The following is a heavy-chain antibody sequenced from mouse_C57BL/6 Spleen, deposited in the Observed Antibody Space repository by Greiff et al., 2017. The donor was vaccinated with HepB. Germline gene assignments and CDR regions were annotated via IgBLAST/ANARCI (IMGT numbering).Heavy chain of an antibody. CDR1: GYAFSSSW. J-gene: IGHJ2*01. Sequence: VQLQQSGPELVKPGASVKISCKASGYAFSSSWMNWVKQRPGKGLEWIGRIYPGDGDTNYNGKFKGKATLTADKSSSTAYMQLSSLTSEDSAVYFCAKTQSTTVGIDYWGQGTTLTVSS. CDR3: AKTQSTTVGIDY. CDR2: IYPGDGDT. D-gene: IGHD1-1*01. V-gene: IGHV1-82*01.